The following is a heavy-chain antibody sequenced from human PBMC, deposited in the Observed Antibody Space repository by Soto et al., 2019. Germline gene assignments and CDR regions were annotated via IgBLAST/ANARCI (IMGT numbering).Heavy chain of an antibody. Sequence: GGSLRLSCAASGFTFSSYAMSWVRQAPGKGLEWVSAISGSGGSTYYADSVKGRFIISRDNSKNTLYLQMNSLRAEDMAVYYCAKGRGSGWYYFDYWGQGTLVTVSS. CDR3: AKGRGSGWYYFDY. CDR1: GFTFSSYA. V-gene: IGHV3-23*01. CDR2: ISGSGGST. J-gene: IGHJ4*02. D-gene: IGHD6-19*01.